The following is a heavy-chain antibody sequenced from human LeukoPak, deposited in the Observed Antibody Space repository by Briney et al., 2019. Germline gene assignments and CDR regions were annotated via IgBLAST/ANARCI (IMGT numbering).Heavy chain of an antibody. J-gene: IGHJ4*02. CDR1: GFTFNRYG. CDR3: AKDYRLVPDFHFDY. Sequence: PGGSLRLSCAASGFTFNRYGMSWVRQAPGKGLEWVSAISGSGGTTYYVDSVKGRFTISRDNSKNTLYLQMNSLRAEDTAVYYCAKDYRLVPDFHFDYWGQGTLVTVSS. D-gene: IGHD3-9*01. CDR2: ISGSGGTT. V-gene: IGHV3-23*01.